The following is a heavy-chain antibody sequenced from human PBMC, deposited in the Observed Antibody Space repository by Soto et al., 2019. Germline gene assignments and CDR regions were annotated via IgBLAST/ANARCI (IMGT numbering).Heavy chain of an antibody. CDR2: ISSSRSYI. CDR3: ARELVVPPPLIGY. J-gene: IGHJ4*02. V-gene: IGHV3-21*01. Sequence: EVQLVESGGGLVKPGGSLRLSCAASGFTFSRYSMNWVRQAPGKGLEWVSSISSSRSYIYYADSVKGRFTISRDNAKSSLYLQMNSLRAEDTAVYYCARELVVPPPLIGYWGQGTLVTVSS. D-gene: IGHD2-15*01. CDR1: GFTFSRYS.